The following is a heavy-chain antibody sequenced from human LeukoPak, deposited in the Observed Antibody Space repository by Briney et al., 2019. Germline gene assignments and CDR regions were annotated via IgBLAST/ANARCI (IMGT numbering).Heavy chain of an antibody. J-gene: IGHJ6*03. V-gene: IGHV3-30*02. CDR1: GFTFSSYG. Sequence: GGSLRLSCAASGFTFSSYGMHWVRQAPGKGLEWVAFIRYDGSNKYYADSVKGRFTISRDNSKNTLYLQMNSLRAEDTAVYYCAKDGRYCSSTSCQYYYMDVWGKGTTVTVSS. D-gene: IGHD2-2*01. CDR3: AKDGRYCSSTSCQYYYMDV. CDR2: IRYDGSNK.